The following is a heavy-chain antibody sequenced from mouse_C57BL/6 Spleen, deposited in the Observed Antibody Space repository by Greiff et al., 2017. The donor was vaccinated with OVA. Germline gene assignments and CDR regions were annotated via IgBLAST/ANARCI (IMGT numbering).Heavy chain of an antibody. V-gene: IGHV1-76*01. D-gene: IGHD2-3*01. CDR2: IYPGSGNT. CDR1: GYTFTDYY. J-gene: IGHJ3*01. Sequence: QVQLQQSGAELVRPGASVKLSCKASGYTFTDYYINWVKQRPGQGLEWIARIYPGSGNTYYNEKFKGKATLTAEKSSSTAYMQLSSLTSEDSAVYFCARSYDGYYGAWFAYWGQGTLVTVSA. CDR3: ARSYDGYYGAWFAY.